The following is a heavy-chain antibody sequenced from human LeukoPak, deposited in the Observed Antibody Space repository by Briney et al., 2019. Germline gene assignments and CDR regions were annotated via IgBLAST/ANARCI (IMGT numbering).Heavy chain of an antibody. CDR2: ISGSGDTT. CDR1: GFTFSSYA. Sequence: GGSLRLSCAASGFTFSSYAMSWVRQAPGKGLEWVSAISGSGDTTYYADSVKGRFTISRDNSKNTLYLQMNSLRAEDTAVYYCARGPHDRGYWYFDLWGRGTLVIVSS. CDR3: ARGPHDRGYWYFDL. J-gene: IGHJ2*01. V-gene: IGHV3-23*01.